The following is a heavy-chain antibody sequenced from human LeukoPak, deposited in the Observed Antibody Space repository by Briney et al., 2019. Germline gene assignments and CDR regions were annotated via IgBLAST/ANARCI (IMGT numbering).Heavy chain of an antibody. J-gene: IGHJ6*02. Sequence: TSVKVSCKASGYTFTGYYMHWVRQAPGQGLESMGWINPNSGGTNYAQKFQGRVTMTRDTSISTAYMELSRLRSDDTAVYYCARENGLRYFDWLFTYYYGMDVWGQGTTVTVSS. CDR3: ARENGLRYFDWLFTYYYGMDV. CDR1: GYTFTGYY. CDR2: INPNSGGT. D-gene: IGHD3-9*01. V-gene: IGHV1-2*02.